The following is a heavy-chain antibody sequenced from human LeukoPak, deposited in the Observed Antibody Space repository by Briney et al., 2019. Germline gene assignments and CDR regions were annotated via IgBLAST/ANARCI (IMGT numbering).Heavy chain of an antibody. D-gene: IGHD6-13*01. CDR2: IYYSGST. Sequence: PSETLSLTCTVSGGSISSYYWSWIRQPPGKGLEWIGYIYYSGSTYYNPSLKSRVTISVDTSKNQFALKLSSVTAADTAVYYCARDQAGIAAAGTGNYYYGMDVWGQGTTVTVSS. CDR3: ARDQAGIAAAGTGNYYYGMDV. J-gene: IGHJ6*02. V-gene: IGHV4-59*12. CDR1: GGSISSYY.